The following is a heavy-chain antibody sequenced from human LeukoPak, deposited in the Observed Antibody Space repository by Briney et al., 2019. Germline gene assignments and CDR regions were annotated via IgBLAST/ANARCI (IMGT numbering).Heavy chain of an antibody. D-gene: IGHD5/OR15-5a*01. V-gene: IGHV3-21*01. Sequence: GGSLRLSCAASGFTFSSYSMNWVGQAPGKGLDWVSSISSSSSYIYYADSVKGRFTISRDNAKNSLYLQMNSRRAEDTAVYYCARQSLPSSDYWGQGTLVTVSS. CDR2: ISSSSSYI. CDR3: ARQSLPSSDY. CDR1: GFTFSSYS. J-gene: IGHJ4*02.